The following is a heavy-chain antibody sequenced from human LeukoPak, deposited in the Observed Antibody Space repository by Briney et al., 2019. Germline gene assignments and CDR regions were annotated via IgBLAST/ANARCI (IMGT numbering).Heavy chain of an antibody. CDR1: GITLSNYG. CDR3: ARHGDYNFDY. J-gene: IGHJ4*02. CDR2: ISDSGGRT. Sequence: GGSLRLSCAVSGITLSNYGMSWVRQAPGKGLEWVAGISDSGGRTNYADSVKGRFTISRDNPKNTLYLQMNSLRAEDTAVYYCARHGDYNFDYWGQGTLVTVSS. V-gene: IGHV3-23*01. D-gene: IGHD4-17*01.